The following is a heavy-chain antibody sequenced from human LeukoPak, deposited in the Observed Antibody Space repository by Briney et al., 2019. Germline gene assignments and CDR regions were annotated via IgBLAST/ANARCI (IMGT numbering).Heavy chain of an antibody. CDR2: VFDSGVT. J-gene: IGHJ4*02. CDR1: GDSISSAPYY. V-gene: IGHV4-31*03. CDR3: ARDRTGYFFDD. Sequence: SETLSLTCTVSGDSISSAPYYWTWLRQHPGKGLEWIGYVFDSGVTYYNPSLKSRVAVSLHTSANQFYLRLRSVTAADTAVYFCARDRTGYFFDDWGQGSPVTVSS.